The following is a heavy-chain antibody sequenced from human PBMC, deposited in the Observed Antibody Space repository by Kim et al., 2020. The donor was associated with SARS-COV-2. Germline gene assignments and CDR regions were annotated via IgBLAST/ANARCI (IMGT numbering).Heavy chain of an antibody. Sequence: SYAQKFQGRVTMTRDTSTSTVYMELSSLRSEDTAVYYCARWGYSYGSFDYWGQGTLVTVSS. J-gene: IGHJ4*02. CDR3: ARWGYSYGSFDY. V-gene: IGHV1-46*01. D-gene: IGHD5-18*01.